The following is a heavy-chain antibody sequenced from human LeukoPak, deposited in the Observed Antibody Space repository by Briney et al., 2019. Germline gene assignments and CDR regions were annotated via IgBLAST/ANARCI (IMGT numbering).Heavy chain of an antibody. V-gene: IGHV3-23*05. CDR3: AAAVTTGRAEHY. D-gene: IGHD4-17*01. CDR2: VSKSGNNT. Sequence: GGSLRLSCAASGFTFSSYAMTWVRQAPGKGLEWVSGVSKSGNNTYYADSVAGRLTISRDNSKNTLYLQMNSLRADDTAVYYCAAAVTTGRAEHYWGQGTLVTVSS. J-gene: IGHJ4*02. CDR1: GFTFSSYA.